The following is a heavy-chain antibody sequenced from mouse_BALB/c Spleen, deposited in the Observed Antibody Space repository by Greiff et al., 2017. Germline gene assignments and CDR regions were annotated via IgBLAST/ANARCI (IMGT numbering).Heavy chain of an antibody. J-gene: IGHJ3*01. V-gene: IGHV5-17*02. Sequence: EVQLVESGGGLVQPGGSRKLSCAASGFTFSSFGMHWVRQAPEKGLEWVAYISSGSSTIYYADTVKGRFTISRDNPKNTLFLQMTSLRSEDTAMYYCARAGFAYWGQGTLVTVSA. CDR1: GFTFSSFG. CDR3: ARAGFAY. CDR2: ISSGSSTI.